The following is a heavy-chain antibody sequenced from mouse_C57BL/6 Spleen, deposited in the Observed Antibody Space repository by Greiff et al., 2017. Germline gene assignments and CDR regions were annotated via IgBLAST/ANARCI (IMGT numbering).Heavy chain of an antibody. D-gene: IGHD2-4*01. Sequence: VQLQQPGAELVKPGASVKLSCKASGYTFTSYWMHWVKQRPGQGLEWIGMIHPNSGSTNYNEKFKSKATLTVDKSSSTAYMQLSSLTSEDSAVYYCATYDYDGVMDYWGQGTSVTVSS. J-gene: IGHJ4*01. V-gene: IGHV1-64*01. CDR1: GYTFTSYW. CDR2: IHPNSGST. CDR3: ATYDYDGVMDY.